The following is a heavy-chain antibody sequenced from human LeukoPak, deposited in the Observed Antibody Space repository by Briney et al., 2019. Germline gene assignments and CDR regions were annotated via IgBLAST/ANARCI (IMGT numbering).Heavy chain of an antibody. CDR1: GFTFSSYW. CDR3: ARYCSGGSCWDV. CDR2: IKQDGRDK. J-gene: IGHJ6*02. D-gene: IGHD2-15*01. V-gene: IGHV3-7*01. Sequence: GGSLRLSWAAAGFTFSSYWMSWVSQAPGKGREWVANIKQDGRDKYYVDSVKGRFTISRDNAKNSLYLQMNSLRAEDTAVYYCARYCSGGSCWDVWGQGTTVTVSS.